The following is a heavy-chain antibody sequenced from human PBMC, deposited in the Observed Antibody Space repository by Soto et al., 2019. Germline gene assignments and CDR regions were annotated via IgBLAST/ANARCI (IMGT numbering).Heavy chain of an antibody. J-gene: IGHJ6*02. CDR2: ISGSGGST. Sequence: GGSLRLSCAASGFTFSSYAMSWVRQAPGKGLEWVSAISGSGGSTYYADSVKGRFTISRDNSKNTLYLQMNSLRAEDTAVYYCAKIRNPREKWLVYYYYGMDVWGQGTTVTVSS. V-gene: IGHV3-23*01. CDR3: AKIRNPREKWLVYYYYGMDV. D-gene: IGHD6-19*01. CDR1: GFTFSSYA.